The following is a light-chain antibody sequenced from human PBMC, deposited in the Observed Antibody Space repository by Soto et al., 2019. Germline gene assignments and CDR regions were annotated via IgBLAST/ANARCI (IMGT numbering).Light chain of an antibody. CDR2: GAS. Sequence: DIQMTQSPSSLSASVGDRVTIPCRTSQTVNDYLNWYQHIPGKDPKLLIYGASSLQGGVPSRFSGTASGTDFTLTISNLQAADFATYYCQQTYRSPHTFGGGTTVDI. J-gene: IGKJ4*01. CDR1: QTVNDY. CDR3: QQTYRSPHT. V-gene: IGKV1-39*01.